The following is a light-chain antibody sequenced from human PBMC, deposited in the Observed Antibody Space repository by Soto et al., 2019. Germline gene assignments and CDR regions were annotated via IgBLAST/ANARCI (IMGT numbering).Light chain of an antibody. CDR3: QQRSNWIT. CDR1: QSVSSY. J-gene: IGKJ5*01. CDR2: DAS. V-gene: IGKV3-11*01. Sequence: EIVLTQSPATLSLSPGERATLSSRASQSVSSYLAWYQQKPGQAPSLLIYDASNRATGIPARFSGSGSGTDFTLTISSLEPEDFAVYYCQQRSNWITLGQGTRLEIK.